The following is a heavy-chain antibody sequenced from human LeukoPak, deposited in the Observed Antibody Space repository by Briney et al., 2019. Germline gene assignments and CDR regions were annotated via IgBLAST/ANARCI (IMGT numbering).Heavy chain of an antibody. CDR1: GYTFTGYY. Sequence: ASVKVSCKASGYTFTGYYMHWVRQAPGQGLEWMGWINPNSGGTNYAQKFQGRVTMTRDTSISTAYMELSRLRSDDTAVYYCARVVSSGYPYYYYMDVWGKGTTVTVSS. V-gene: IGHV1-2*02. CDR2: INPNSGGT. CDR3: ARVVSSGYPYYYYMDV. J-gene: IGHJ6*03. D-gene: IGHD3-22*01.